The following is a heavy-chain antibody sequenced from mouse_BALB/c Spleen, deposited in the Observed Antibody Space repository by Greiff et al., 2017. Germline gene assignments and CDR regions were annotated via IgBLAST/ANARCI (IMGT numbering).Heavy chain of an antibody. J-gene: IGHJ4*01. D-gene: IGHD2-4*01. CDR1: GFTFSSFG. CDR3: ARPPPTMITTDYAMDY. Sequence: EVQLQESGGGLVQPGGSRKLSCAASGFTFSSFGMHWVRQAPEKGLEWVAYISSGSSTIYYADTVKGRFTISRDNPKNTLFLQMTSLRSEDTAMYYCARPPPTMITTDYAMDYWGQGTSVTVSS. V-gene: IGHV5-17*02. CDR2: ISSGSSTI.